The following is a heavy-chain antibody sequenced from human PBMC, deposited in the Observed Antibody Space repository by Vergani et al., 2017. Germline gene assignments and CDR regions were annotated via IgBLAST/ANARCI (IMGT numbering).Heavy chain of an antibody. Sequence: QVQLHESGPGLVKPSQTLSLTCTVSGGSITSGSFYWSWIRQPAGKGLEWIGRIHSSGNTNYNPSLTSRVTISADKSKNQFSLKLISVTAADTAVNYCARDRGLDGDYHFAYWGEGFLVTVSS. D-gene: IGHD3-10*01. J-gene: IGHJ4*02. CDR3: ARDRGLDGDYHFAY. CDR2: IHSSGNT. CDR1: GGSITSGSFY. V-gene: IGHV4-61*02.